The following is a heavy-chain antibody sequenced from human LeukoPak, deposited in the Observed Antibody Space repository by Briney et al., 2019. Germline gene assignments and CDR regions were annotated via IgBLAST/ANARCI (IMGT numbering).Heavy chain of an antibody. CDR3: AREMVEFSSANRFDP. V-gene: IGHV1-46*02. J-gene: IGHJ5*02. D-gene: IGHD6-25*01. Sequence: ASVKVSCKTSGFTFNMFYIHWVRQAPGQGLEWLGKINPTGLSTSYAQNFQGRVTLTRDQSTNTAYMEMTSLASDDTAVYYCAREMVEFSSANRFDPWGQGTLVTVSS. CDR2: INPTGLST. CDR1: GFTFNMFY.